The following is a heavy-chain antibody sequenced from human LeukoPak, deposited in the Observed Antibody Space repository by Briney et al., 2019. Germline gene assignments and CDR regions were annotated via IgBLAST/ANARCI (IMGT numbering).Heavy chain of an antibody. D-gene: IGHD6-6*01. CDR1: GFTFSSYA. J-gene: IGHJ3*01. CDR3: ARDMTTEYSSSFYAFDV. Sequence: GGSLRLSCAASGFTFSSYAMSWVRQAPGKGLEWVSSISSNTRDIYYADSVRGRFTISRDNAKNSLYLQMSSLRAEDTAVYYCARDMTTEYSSSFYAFDVWGQGTMVTVSS. CDR2: ISSNTRDI. V-gene: IGHV3-21*01.